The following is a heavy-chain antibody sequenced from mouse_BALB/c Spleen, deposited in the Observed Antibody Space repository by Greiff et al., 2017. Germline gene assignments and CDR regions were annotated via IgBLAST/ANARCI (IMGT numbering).Heavy chain of an antibody. CDR1: GYSITSGYS. CDR3: ARSSRSTMITTGFAY. D-gene: IGHD2-4*01. V-gene: IGHV3-1*02. J-gene: IGHJ3*01. CDR2: IHYSGST. Sequence: VQLKQSGPDLVKPSQSLSLTCTVTGYSITSGYSWHWIRQFPGNKLEWMGYIHYSGSTNYNPSLKSRISITRDTSKNQFFLQLNSVTTEDTATYYCARSSRSTMITTGFAYWGQGTLVTVSA.